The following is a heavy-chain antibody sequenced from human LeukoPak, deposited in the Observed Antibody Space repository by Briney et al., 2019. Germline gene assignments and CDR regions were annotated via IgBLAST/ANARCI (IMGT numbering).Heavy chain of an antibody. CDR2: FDPEGGET. CDR3: ATKGLRPSSYYYGMDV. J-gene: IGHJ6*02. Sequence: ASVKVSCKVSGYTLTELSMHWVRQAPGKGLEWMGGFDPEGGETIYAQKFQGRVTMTEDTSTDTAYMELSSLRSEDTAVYYCATKGLRPSSYYYGMDVWGQGTTVTVSS. CDR1: GYTLTELS. V-gene: IGHV1-24*01.